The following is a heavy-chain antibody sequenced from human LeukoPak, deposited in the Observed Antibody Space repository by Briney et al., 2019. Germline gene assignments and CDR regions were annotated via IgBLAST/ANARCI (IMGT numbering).Heavy chain of an antibody. CDR3: ARGGAVFGTKYNWFDP. J-gene: IGHJ5*02. V-gene: IGHV1-2*06. Sequence: ASVKVSCKASDYTFTSYGISWVRQAPGQGLEWMGRINPNSGGTNYAQKFQGRVTMTRDTSIITGYMELSRLRSDDTAVYYCARGGAVFGTKYNWFDPWGQGTLVTVSS. CDR1: DYTFTSYG. D-gene: IGHD1-1*01. CDR2: INPNSGGT.